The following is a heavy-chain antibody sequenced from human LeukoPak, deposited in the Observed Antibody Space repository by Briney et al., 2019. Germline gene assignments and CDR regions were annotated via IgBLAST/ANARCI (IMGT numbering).Heavy chain of an antibody. CDR2: ISSGSSTI. CDR1: GLTFSSYA. V-gene: IGHV3-48*02. J-gene: IGHJ3*02. CDR3: ARENIVVVTAIRDAFDI. Sequence: PGGSLRLSCAASGLTFSSYAMSWVRQAPGKGLEWVSYISSGSSTIYYADSVKGRFTISRDNAKNSLCLQMNSLRDEDTAVYYCARENIVVVTAIRDAFDIWGQGTMVTVSS. D-gene: IGHD2-21*02.